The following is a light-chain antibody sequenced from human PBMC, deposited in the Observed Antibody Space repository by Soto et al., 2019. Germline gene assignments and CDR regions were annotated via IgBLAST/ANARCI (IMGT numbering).Light chain of an antibody. CDR3: QKYNSAPRT. CDR1: QSIGDS. J-gene: IGKJ1*01. Sequence: DIQMTQSPSTLSASVGDRVTITCRASQSIGDSLAWYQQKPGKAPKLLIYDASSLESGVPSRFSGSGSGTDFTLTIGSLQPEDFATYYCQKYNSAPRTFGQGTKVDIK. CDR2: DAS. V-gene: IGKV1-5*01.